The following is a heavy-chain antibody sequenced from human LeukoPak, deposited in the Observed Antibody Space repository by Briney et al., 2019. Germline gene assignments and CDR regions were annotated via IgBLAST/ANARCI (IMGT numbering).Heavy chain of an antibody. CDR3: ARGPALSYGMDV. CDR2: IIPIFGTA. J-gene: IGHJ6*02. Sequence: SVKVSCKASGGTFSSYAISWVRQAPGQGLEWMGGIIPIFGTANYAQKFQGRVTITADESTSTAYMELSSLRSEDTAVYYCARGPALSYGMDVWGQGTAVTVSS. D-gene: IGHD3-3*02. V-gene: IGHV1-69*13. CDR1: GGTFSSYA.